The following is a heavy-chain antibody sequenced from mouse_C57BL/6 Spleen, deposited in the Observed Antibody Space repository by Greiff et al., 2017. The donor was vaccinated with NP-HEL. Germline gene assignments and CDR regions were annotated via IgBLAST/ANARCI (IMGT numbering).Heavy chain of an antibody. Sequence: EVKLVESGPELVKPGASVKMSCKASGYTFTDYNMHWVKQSHGKSLEWIGYINPNNGGTSYNQKFKGKATLTVNKSSSTAYMELRSLTSEDSAVYYCARHYYGSSPWFAYWGQGTLVTVSA. CDR3: ARHYYGSSPWFAY. CDR1: GYTFTDYN. D-gene: IGHD1-1*01. V-gene: IGHV1-22*01. CDR2: INPNNGGT. J-gene: IGHJ3*01.